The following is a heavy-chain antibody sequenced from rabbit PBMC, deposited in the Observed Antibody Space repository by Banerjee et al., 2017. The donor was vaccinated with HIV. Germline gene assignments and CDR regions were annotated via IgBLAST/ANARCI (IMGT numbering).Heavy chain of an antibody. Sequence: QQQLEESGGGLVKPGGTLTLTCTASGFSFSTDYYMCWVRQAPGKGLEWIACINIVTGKSVYASWAKGRFTMSRTSSTTVTLQMTSLTAADTATYFCARDLVVVIGWNFNLWGPGTLVTVS. CDR3: ARDLVVVIGWNFNL. CDR2: INIVTGKS. D-gene: IGHD8-1*01. J-gene: IGHJ4*01. V-gene: IGHV1S45*01. CDR1: GFSFSTDYY.